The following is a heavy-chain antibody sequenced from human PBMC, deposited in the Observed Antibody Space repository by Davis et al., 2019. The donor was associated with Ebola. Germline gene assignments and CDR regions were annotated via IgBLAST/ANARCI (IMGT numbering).Heavy chain of an antibody. J-gene: IGHJ4*02. CDR3: ARDLTMVRGVIITLPHFDY. V-gene: IGHV1-8*01. Sequence: ASVKVSCKASGYTFTSYDINWVRQATGQGLEWMGWMNPNSGNTGYAQKFQGRVTMTRDTSISTAYMELSRLRSDDTAVYYCARDLTMVRGVIITLPHFDYWGQGTLVTVSS. D-gene: IGHD3-10*01. CDR1: GYTFTSYD. CDR2: MNPNSGNT.